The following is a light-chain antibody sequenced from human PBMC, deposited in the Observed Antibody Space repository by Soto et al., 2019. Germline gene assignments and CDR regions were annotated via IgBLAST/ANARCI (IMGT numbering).Light chain of an antibody. J-gene: IGKJ2*01. V-gene: IGKV4-1*01. CDR3: QQYYGHPHT. CDR2: WAS. CDR1: QSVLWTSXXXXX. Sequence: DIVMTQSPDSLAVSLGERATINCKSSQSVLWTSXXXXXXXWYQQKPGQPPKLLISWASSRQSGVPDRFTGXXXGXXXXXXXXXXXAXDVAVYYCQQYYGHPHTFGQGTKVEI.